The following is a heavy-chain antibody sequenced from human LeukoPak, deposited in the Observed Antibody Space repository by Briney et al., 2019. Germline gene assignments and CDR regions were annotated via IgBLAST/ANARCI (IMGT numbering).Heavy chain of an antibody. V-gene: IGHV1-24*01. Sequence: ASVKVSCKVSGYTLTELSMHWVRQAPGKGLEWMGGFDPEDGETIYAQKFQGRVTMTEDTSTDTAYMELSSLRSEDTAVYYCATDRGVGKALDYWGQGTLVTVSS. CDR3: ATDRGVGKALDY. CDR2: FDPEDGET. CDR1: GYTLTELS. D-gene: IGHD3-10*01. J-gene: IGHJ4*02.